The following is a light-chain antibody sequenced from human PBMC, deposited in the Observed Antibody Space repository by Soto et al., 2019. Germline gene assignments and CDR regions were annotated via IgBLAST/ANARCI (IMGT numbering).Light chain of an antibody. CDR3: ATWDSGLSVVV. J-gene: IGLJ3*02. CDR2: ENN. CDR1: SSNIGSNF. Sequence: QSVLTQPPSVSAAPGQKVTMSCSGSSSNIGSNFVSWYQHPPGTAPNLLIYENNRRRSGVSDRFSGSKSGTSATLDITGLQTGDEADYYCATWDSGLSVVVFGGGTKLTVL. V-gene: IGLV1-51*02.